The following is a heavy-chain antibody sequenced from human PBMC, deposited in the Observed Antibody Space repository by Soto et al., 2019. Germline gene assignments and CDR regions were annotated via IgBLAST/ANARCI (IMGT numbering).Heavy chain of an antibody. J-gene: IGHJ6*02. Sequence: EVQLVESGGGLVHPGGSLRLSCAASGFTVSSDYMSWVRQAPGKGLEWVSVIYSGGSTYYADSVKGTFTISRDNSKNMLYLQRNSLRAEDTAVYYCARDPGDRNGMSVWGQGTTVTVSS. V-gene: IGHV3-66*01. D-gene: IGHD1-26*01. CDR1: GFTVSSDY. CDR3: ARDPGDRNGMSV. CDR2: IYSGGST.